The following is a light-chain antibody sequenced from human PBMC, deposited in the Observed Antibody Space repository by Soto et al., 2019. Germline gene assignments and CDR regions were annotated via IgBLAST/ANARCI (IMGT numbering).Light chain of an antibody. CDR2: EVS. J-gene: IGLJ3*02. CDR1: SSDVGGYNY. CDR3: SSHTRSSTRV. V-gene: IGLV2-14*01. Sequence: QSALTQPASVSRSPGQSITISCTGTSSDVGGYNYVSWYQQHPGKAPKLMIYEVSNRPSGVSNRFSGSKSGNTASLTISGLQAEDEADYYCSSHTRSSTRVFGGGTKLTVL.